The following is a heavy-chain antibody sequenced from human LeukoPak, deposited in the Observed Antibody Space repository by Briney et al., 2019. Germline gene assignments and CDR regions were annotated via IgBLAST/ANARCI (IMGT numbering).Heavy chain of an antibody. J-gene: IGHJ3*02. D-gene: IGHD1-26*01. Sequence: SETLSLTCTVSGGSISSYYWGWIRQPPGKGLEWIGSIYHSGSTYYNPSLKSRVTISVDTSKNQFSLKLSSVTAADTAVYYCARGRELVVDAFDIWGQGTMVTVSS. V-gene: IGHV4-38-2*02. CDR1: GGSISSYY. CDR2: IYHSGST. CDR3: ARGRELVVDAFDI.